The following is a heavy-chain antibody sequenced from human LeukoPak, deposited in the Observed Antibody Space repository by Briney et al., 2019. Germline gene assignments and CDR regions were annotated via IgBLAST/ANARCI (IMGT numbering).Heavy chain of an antibody. V-gene: IGHV3-48*03. Sequence: GGSLRLSCAASGFTFSSYEMNWVRQAPGKGLEWVSYISSSGSTIYYADSVKGRFTISRDNAKNSLCLQMNSLRAEDTAVYYCARVHGSGSYGGWYFDLWGRGTLVTVSS. CDR1: GFTFSSYE. CDR3: ARVHGSGSYGGWYFDL. J-gene: IGHJ2*01. D-gene: IGHD3-10*01. CDR2: ISSSGSTI.